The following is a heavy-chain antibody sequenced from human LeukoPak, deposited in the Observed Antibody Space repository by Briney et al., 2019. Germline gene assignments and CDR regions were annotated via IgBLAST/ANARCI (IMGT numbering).Heavy chain of an antibody. V-gene: IGHV3-23*01. CDR3: AKEGQWLVRGYFDY. J-gene: IGHJ4*02. Sequence: GGSLRLSCAASGFTFDDYAMSWVRQAPGKGLEWVSAISGSGGSTYYADSVKGRFTISRDNSKNTLYLQMNSLRAEDTAVYYCAKEGQWLVRGYFDYWGQGTLVTVSS. CDR2: ISGSGGST. D-gene: IGHD6-19*01. CDR1: GFTFDDYA.